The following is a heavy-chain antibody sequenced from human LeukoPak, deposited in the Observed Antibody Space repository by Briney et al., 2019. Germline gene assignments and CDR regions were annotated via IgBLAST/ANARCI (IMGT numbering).Heavy chain of an antibody. V-gene: IGHV3-7*03. D-gene: IGHD3-10*01. J-gene: IGHJ4*02. Sequence: GGSLRLSCVASGFTLSDSWMTWVRQAPEKGLEWVADVKLDGGEEYVDSVKGRFTISRDNAKNSVYLQMNSLTAEDTAVYYCVRHRHYHFDYWGQGTLVTVSS. CDR2: VKLDGGEE. CDR1: GFTLSDSW. CDR3: VRHRHYHFDY.